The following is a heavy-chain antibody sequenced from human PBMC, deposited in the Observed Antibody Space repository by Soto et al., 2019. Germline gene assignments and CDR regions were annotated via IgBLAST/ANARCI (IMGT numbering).Heavy chain of an antibody. CDR3: ARHEAYYYYGMDV. J-gene: IGHJ6*02. Sequence: GESLKISCKGPGYSFTSYWISWVRQMPGKGLEWMGRIDPSDSYTNYSPSFQGHVTISADKSISTAYLQWSSLKASDTAMYFCARHEAYYYYGMDVWGQGTTVTVSS. V-gene: IGHV5-10-1*01. CDR1: GYSFTSYW. CDR2: IDPSDSYT.